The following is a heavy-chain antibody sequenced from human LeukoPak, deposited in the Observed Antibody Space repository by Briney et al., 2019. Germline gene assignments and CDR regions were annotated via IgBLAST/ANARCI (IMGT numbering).Heavy chain of an antibody. D-gene: IGHD5-24*01. J-gene: IGHJ4*02. Sequence: GGPVSLPCVVYGFTSSRGEMLCVRRAPGKGLEWVSYTARSGGDIHYAPSVKGRFTISRDNSKNSLYLQMNSLRTEDTAFYYCAKDRMPTIWFEGKGFDYWGQGTLVTVSS. CDR1: GFTSSRGE. V-gene: IGHV3-48*03. CDR3: AKDRMPTIWFEGKGFDY. CDR2: TARSGGDI.